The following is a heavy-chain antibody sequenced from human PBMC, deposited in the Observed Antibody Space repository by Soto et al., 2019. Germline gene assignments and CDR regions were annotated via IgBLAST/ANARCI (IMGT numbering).Heavy chain of an antibody. CDR2: ISGYNGDT. D-gene: IGHD2-2*01. CDR1: GYTFTRYG. J-gene: IGHJ6*02. CDR3: AKNGQPAYYYYGLYV. Sequence: ASVKVSCKASGYTFTRYGISWVRQAPGQGLEWMGWISGYNGDTNYAQKFQDRVSMTIDTSTGTAYMELRSLTSDDTAIYYCAKNGQPAYYYYGLYVWGQGTKVTVSS. V-gene: IGHV1-18*01.